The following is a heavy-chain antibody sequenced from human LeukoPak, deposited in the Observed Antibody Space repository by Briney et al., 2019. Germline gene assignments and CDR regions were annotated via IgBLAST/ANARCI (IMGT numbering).Heavy chain of an antibody. CDR1: GYTFTGYY. CDR2: INPNSGDT. D-gene: IGHD6-6*01. Sequence: ASVKVSCKSSGYTFTGYYLHWVRQAPGQGLEWMGWINPNSGDTNYAQKFQGRVTMTRDTSISTAYMELSRLRSDDTAVYYCARVYSSSLDYWGQGTLVTVSS. J-gene: IGHJ4*02. CDR3: ARVYSSSLDY. V-gene: IGHV1-2*02.